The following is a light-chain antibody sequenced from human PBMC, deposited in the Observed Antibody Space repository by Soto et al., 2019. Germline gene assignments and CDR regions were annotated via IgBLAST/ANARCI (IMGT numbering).Light chain of an antibody. CDR2: EVT. J-gene: IGLJ1*01. V-gene: IGLV2-14*01. CDR1: SSHAVGYNY. CDR3: SSYTSSRTIYV. Sequence: LTQPAPMSESAGQWITISCTGTSSHAVGYNYVCWXQLQSGRAPQLMIHEVTHRPSGVSNRFSGSKSGNKASLTISGLQAEDESDEYCSSYTSSRTIYVFGTGTKV.